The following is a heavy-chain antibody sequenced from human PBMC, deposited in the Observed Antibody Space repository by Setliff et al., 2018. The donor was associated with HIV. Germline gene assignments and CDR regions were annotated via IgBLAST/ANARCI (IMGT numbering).Heavy chain of an antibody. CDR2: INQDGSAK. CDR3: AKDLSTMIVVGAFDI. J-gene: IGHJ3*02. V-gene: IGHV3-7*01. Sequence: GSLRLSCAASGFPFSNYWMGWVRQAPGKGLEWVANINQDGSAKDYVDSVKGRFTISRDNSKNTLYLQMNSLRAEDTAVYYCAKDLSTMIVVGAFDIWGQGTMVTVSS. CDR1: GFPFSNYW. D-gene: IGHD3-22*01.